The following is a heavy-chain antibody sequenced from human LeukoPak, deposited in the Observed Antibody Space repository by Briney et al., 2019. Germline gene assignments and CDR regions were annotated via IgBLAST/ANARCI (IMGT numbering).Heavy chain of an antibody. CDR1: GFTFSSYS. D-gene: IGHD3-10*01. CDR2: ISSSSSYI. Sequence: GGSLRLSCAASGFTFSSYSMNWVRQAPGKGLEWVSSISSSSSYIYYADSVKGRFTISRDNAKNSLYLQMSSLRAEDTAVYYCARDRGRNARRYYYYYMDVWGKGTTVTVSS. V-gene: IGHV3-21*01. CDR3: ARDRGRNARRYYYYYMDV. J-gene: IGHJ6*03.